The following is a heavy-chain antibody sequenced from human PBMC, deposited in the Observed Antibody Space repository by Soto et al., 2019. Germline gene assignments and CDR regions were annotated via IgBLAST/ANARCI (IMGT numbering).Heavy chain of an antibody. CDR2: IYYSGST. D-gene: IGHD6-13*01. CDR1: GGSVDSGSNY. CDR3: ARLGPYSSSSYYYCMDV. Sequence: KPSETLSLTCTVSGGSVDSGSNYWSWIRQPPGKGLEWIGYIYYSGSTNYNPSLKSRVTISVDTSKNQFSLKLSSVTAADTAVYYCARLGPYSSSSYYYCMDVWGQGTTVTVSS. V-gene: IGHV4-61*01. J-gene: IGHJ6*02.